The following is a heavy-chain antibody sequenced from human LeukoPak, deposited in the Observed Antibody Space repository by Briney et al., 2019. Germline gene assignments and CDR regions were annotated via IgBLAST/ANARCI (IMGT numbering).Heavy chain of an antibody. Sequence: SETLSLTCTVSGGSINNYYWSWIRQPPGKGLEWIGYIYYSGSTNYNPSLKSRVTISVDTSKNQFSLKLSSVTAADTAVYYCALVNGEFALDYWGQGTLVTVSS. CDR2: IYYSGST. V-gene: IGHV4-59*01. D-gene: IGHD3-10*01. J-gene: IGHJ4*02. CDR1: GGSINNYY. CDR3: ALVNGEFALDY.